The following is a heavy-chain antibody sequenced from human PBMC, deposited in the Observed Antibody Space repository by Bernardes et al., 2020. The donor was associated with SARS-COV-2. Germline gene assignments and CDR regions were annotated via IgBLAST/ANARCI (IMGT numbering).Heavy chain of an antibody. J-gene: IGHJ4*02. CDR2: MNPNSGNT. V-gene: IGHV1-8*01. CDR3: ARGPGYDFWSGYSFDY. Sequence: ASEKVSCKASGYTFTSYDINWVRQATGQGLEWMGWMNPNSGNTGYAQKFQGRVTMTRNTSISTAYMELSSLRSEDTAVYYCARGPGYDFWSGYSFDYWGQGTLVTVSS. D-gene: IGHD3-3*01. CDR1: GYTFTSYD.